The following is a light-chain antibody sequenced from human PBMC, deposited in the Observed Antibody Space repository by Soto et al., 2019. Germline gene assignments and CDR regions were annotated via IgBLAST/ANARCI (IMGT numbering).Light chain of an antibody. CDR2: AAS. V-gene: IGKV3-15*01. Sequence: EIVLTQSPGSLSLSLGDRATLSCRASQGVSNYLAWYQQKPGQPPRLLIYAASTRATDVPARFSGGGSETESTLTISSLQPEDFATYYCQQSYSTPCTFGQGTRLDIK. CDR1: QGVSNY. CDR3: QQSYSTPCT. J-gene: IGKJ5*01.